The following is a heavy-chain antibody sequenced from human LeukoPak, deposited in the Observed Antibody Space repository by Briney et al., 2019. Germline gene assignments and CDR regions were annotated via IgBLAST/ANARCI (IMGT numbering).Heavy chain of an antibody. D-gene: IGHD6-13*01. CDR1: GYTFTSYG. Sequence: ASVKVSCKASGYTFTSYGISWVRQAPGQGLEWMGWISAYNGNTNYAQKLQGRVTMTTDTSTSTAYMELRSLRSDDTAVYYCARDPNIDVSKQLVFYYYYYGMDVWGQGTTVTVSS. J-gene: IGHJ6*02. CDR3: ARDPNIDVSKQLVFYYYYYGMDV. V-gene: IGHV1-18*01. CDR2: ISAYNGNT.